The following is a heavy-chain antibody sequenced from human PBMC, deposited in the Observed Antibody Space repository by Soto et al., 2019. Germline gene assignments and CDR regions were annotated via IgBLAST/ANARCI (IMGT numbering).Heavy chain of an antibody. CDR1: GYSFTGYA. V-gene: IGHV1-18*01. Sequence: QIQLVQSGVEVKKPGASVKVSCRASGYSFTGYALAWVRQAPGQGLEWVGWISTYNSNTNYAQKFHGRVTMTTDTSTTTAHMELRTMRSDATAVYYCARVSYDILTGYYAHHFDYWGQRPLVTVSS. CDR2: ISTYNSNT. J-gene: IGHJ4*02. D-gene: IGHD3-9*01. CDR3: ARVSYDILTGYYAHHFDY.